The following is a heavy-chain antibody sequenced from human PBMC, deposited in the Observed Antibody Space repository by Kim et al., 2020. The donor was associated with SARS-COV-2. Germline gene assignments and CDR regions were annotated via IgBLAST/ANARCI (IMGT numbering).Heavy chain of an antibody. Sequence: SETLSLTCTVSGGSISSSSYYWGWIRQPPGKGLEWIGSIYYSGSTYYNPSLKSRVTISVDTSKNQFSLKLSSVTAADTAVYYCARAKPFDYWGQGTLVTVSS. V-gene: IGHV4-39*07. CDR3: ARAKPFDY. J-gene: IGHJ4*02. CDR2: IYYSGST. CDR1: GGSISSSSYY.